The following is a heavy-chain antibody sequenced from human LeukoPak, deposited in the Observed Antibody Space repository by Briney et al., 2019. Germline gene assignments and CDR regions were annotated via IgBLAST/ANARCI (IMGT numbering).Heavy chain of an antibody. D-gene: IGHD3-10*01. Sequence: PGGSLRLSCAASGFTFSSSDMHWVRQATGKGLEWASAIGPTGDTYYPGSVKGRFTISRENARNSLYLQMNSLRAGDTAVYYCARAVPMARGVNYYDYWGQGTLVTVSS. CDR1: GFTFSSSD. CDR3: ARAVPMARGVNYYDY. J-gene: IGHJ4*02. V-gene: IGHV3-13*01. CDR2: IGPTGDT.